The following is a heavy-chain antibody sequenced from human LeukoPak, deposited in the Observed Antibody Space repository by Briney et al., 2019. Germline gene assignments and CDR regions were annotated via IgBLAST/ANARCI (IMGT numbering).Heavy chain of an antibody. CDR3: ARVKFGGDDSSGYYYYYYYMDV. V-gene: IGHV3-53*01. CDR2: IYSGGST. D-gene: IGHD3-22*01. CDR1: GFTISSNY. J-gene: IGHJ6*03. Sequence: PGASLSLSCAASGFTISSNYMSWVRQAPGKGLEWVWVIYSGGSTYYADSVQGRLTISRDNSKNTLYLQMNSLRAEDTAVYYCARVKFGGDDSSGYYYYYYYMDVWGKGTTVTVSS.